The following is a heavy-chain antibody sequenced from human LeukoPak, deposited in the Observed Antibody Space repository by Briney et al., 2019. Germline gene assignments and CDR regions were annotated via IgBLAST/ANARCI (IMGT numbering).Heavy chain of an antibody. J-gene: IGHJ3*02. CDR1: GFTYNTYS. CDR2: ISSSSSTI. CDR3: ARDTHYYGSGSPAFDI. D-gene: IGHD3-10*01. Sequence: GGSLRLSCAASGFTYNTYSMNWVSQAPGKGLEWVSYISSSSSTIHYADSVKGRFTISRDNAKNSLYLQMNSLRAEDTAVYYCARDTHYYGSGSPAFDIWGQGTMVTVSS. V-gene: IGHV3-48*01.